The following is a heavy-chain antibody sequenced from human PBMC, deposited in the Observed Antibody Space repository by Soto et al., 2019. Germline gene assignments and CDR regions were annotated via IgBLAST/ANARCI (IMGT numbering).Heavy chain of an antibody. CDR3: ARDRSYYGMDV. CDR2: IIPIFGTA. Sequence: GASVKVSCKASRGTFSSYAISWVRQAPGQGLEWMGGIIPIFGTANYAQKFQGRVTITADESTSTAYMELSSLRSEDTAVYYCARDRSYYGMDVWGQGTTVTVSS. V-gene: IGHV1-69*13. CDR1: RGTFSSYA. J-gene: IGHJ6*02.